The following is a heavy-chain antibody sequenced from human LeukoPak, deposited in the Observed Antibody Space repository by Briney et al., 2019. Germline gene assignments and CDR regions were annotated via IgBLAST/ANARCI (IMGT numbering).Heavy chain of an antibody. CDR3: ARDLLDYYDSSGYYPGGFDY. V-gene: IGHV3-66*02. J-gene: IGHJ4*02. CDR2: IYSGGST. D-gene: IGHD3-22*01. Sequence: GGSLRLSCAASGFTVSSNYMSWVRQAPGKGLEWVSVIYSGGSTYYADSVKGRFTISRDNSKNTLYLQMNSLRAEGTAVYYCARDLLDYYDSSGYYPGGFDYWGQGTLVTVSS. CDR1: GFTVSSNY.